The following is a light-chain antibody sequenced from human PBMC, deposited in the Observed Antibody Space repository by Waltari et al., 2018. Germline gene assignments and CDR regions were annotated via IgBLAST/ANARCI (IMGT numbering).Light chain of an antibody. CDR2: WAS. CDR3: QQYYSTPYT. J-gene: IGKJ2*01. CDR1: QSVLYSSNNKNY. V-gene: IGKV4-1*01. Sequence: GERATINCKSSQSVLYSSNNKNYLAWYQQKPGQPPKLLIYWASTRESGVPDRFSGSGYGTDFTLTISSLQAEDGAVYYCQQYYSTPYTFGQGTKLEIK.